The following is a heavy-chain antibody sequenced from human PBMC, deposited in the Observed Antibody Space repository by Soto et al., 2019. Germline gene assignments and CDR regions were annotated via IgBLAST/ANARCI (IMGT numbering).Heavy chain of an antibody. Sequence: EVQLLDSGGGLVQPGGSWGSPVQALGLPLPTKALAWSRRVQGKGLGGVSGIGGSGGTTYYADSVKGRFTISRDNSKDTVYLQMNTLRADDTAVYYCAKVRPRASPVAPFDYWGQGTLVTVSS. J-gene: IGHJ4*02. CDR3: AKVRPRASPVAPFDY. D-gene: IGHD5-12*01. CDR1: GLPLPTKA. CDR2: IGGSGGTT. V-gene: IGHV3-23*01.